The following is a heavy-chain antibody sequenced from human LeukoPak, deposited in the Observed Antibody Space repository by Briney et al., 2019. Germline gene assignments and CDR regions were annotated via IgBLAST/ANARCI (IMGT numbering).Heavy chain of an antibody. CDR1: GFTFSSYA. D-gene: IGHD2-21*02. CDR3: ANNCGGDCYFDY. CDR2: ISGSGGST. V-gene: IGHV3-23*01. Sequence: GGSLRLSCAASGFTFSSYAVSWVRQAPGKGLEWVSAISGSGGSTYYADSVKGRFTISRDNSKNTLYLQMNSLRAEDTAVYYCANNCGGDCYFDYWGQGTLVTVSS. J-gene: IGHJ4*02.